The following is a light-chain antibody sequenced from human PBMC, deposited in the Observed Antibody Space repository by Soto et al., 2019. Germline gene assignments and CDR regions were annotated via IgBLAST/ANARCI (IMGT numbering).Light chain of an antibody. V-gene: IGKV3-11*01. Sequence: EIVLTQSPGTLSLSPGERATLSFSSSQSVSSNYLAWYQHRPGQAPRLPIYDTFNRATGVPARFSGSGSGTDFTLTISSLEPEDFAVYYCQHRTSRYTFGQGTKVDI. CDR2: DTF. J-gene: IGKJ2*01. CDR1: QSVSSNY. CDR3: QHRTSRYT.